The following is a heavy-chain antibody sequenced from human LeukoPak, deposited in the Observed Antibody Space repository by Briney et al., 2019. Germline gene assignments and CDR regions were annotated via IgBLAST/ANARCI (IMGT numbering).Heavy chain of an antibody. V-gene: IGHV3-20*04. CDR1: GFTFDDYG. D-gene: IGHD6-13*01. Sequence: PGGSLRLSCAASGFTFDDYGMSWVRQAPGKGLEWVSGINWNGGSTGYADSVKGRFTISRDNAKNSLYLQMNSLRAEDTALYYCARRGVIAAAGTGEFDYWGQGTLVTVSS. CDR3: ARRGVIAAAGTGEFDY. J-gene: IGHJ4*02. CDR2: INWNGGST.